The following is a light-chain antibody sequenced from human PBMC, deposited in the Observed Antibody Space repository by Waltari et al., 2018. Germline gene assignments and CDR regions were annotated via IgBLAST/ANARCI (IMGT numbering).Light chain of an antibody. CDR3: QKYGTLPAT. Sequence: EIVLTQSPGTLSLSPRDRAILSCRASQCVGRTLVWYQQKPGQAPRLLIYDATNRATGIPDRFSGSGSGTDFSLTISSLEPDDFAVYYCQKYGTLPATFGQGTKVEIK. V-gene: IGKV3-20*01. J-gene: IGKJ1*01. CDR1: QCVGRT. CDR2: DAT.